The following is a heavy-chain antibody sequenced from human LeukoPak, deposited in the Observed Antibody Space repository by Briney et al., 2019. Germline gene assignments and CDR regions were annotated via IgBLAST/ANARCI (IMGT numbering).Heavy chain of an antibody. V-gene: IGHV1-8*01. CDR3: ARAYHYGYSSGWYAVDY. CDR2: MNPNSGNT. J-gene: IGHJ4*02. D-gene: IGHD6-19*01. Sequence: ASVKVSCKASGYTFTSYDINWVRQATGQGLEWVGWMNPNSGNTGYAQKFQGRVTMTRNTSISTAYMELSSLRSEDTAVYYCARAYHYGYSSGWYAVDYWGQGTLVTVSS. CDR1: GYTFTSYD.